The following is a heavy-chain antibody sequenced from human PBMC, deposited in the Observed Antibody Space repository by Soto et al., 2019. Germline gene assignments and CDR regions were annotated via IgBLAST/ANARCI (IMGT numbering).Heavy chain of an antibody. J-gene: IGHJ3*02. CDR3: ARDLDAFDT. CDR2: IYSGENA. V-gene: IGHV3-53*01. Sequence: EVQLVQSGGGLVQPVGSLRLSCAGYGFTVTSNYMYWVRQAPGKGLEWVSVIYSGENAYYADSVAGRFTIYRDNSKNTLYLQMNSLRVEDTAVYYCARDLDAFDTWGQVTTVIVSS. CDR1: GFTVTSNY.